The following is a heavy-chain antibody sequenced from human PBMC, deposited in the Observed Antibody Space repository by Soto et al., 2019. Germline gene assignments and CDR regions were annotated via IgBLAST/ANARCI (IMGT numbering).Heavy chain of an antibody. D-gene: IGHD3-9*01. CDR1: GGSFSGYY. Sequence: QVQLQQWGAGLLKPSETLSLTCAVYGGSFSGYYWSWIRQPPGKGLERIGEINHSGSTNYNPSLKGRVTISVDTSKNQFSLKLSSVTAADMAVYYCATYYKLRYFDWLGAFDIWGQGTMVTVSS. CDR2: INHSGST. J-gene: IGHJ3*02. CDR3: ATYYKLRYFDWLGAFDI. V-gene: IGHV4-34*01.